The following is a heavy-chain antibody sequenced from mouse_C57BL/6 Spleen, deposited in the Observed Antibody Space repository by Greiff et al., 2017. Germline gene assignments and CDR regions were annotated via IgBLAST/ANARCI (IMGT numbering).Heavy chain of an antibody. V-gene: IGHV1-5*01. Sequence: EVQLQQSGTVLARPGASVKMSCKTSGYTFTSYWMHWVKQRPGQGLEWIGAIYPGNSDTSYNQKFKGKAKLTAVTSASTAYLELSSLTNDESAFYYCTRGDSAWCAYWGQGTLVTVSA. CDR2: IYPGNSDT. J-gene: IGHJ3*01. CDR1: GYTFTSYW. CDR3: TRGDSAWCAY.